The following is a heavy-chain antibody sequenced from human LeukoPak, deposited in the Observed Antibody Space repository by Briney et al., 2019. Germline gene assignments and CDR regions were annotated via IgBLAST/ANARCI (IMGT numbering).Heavy chain of an antibody. CDR1: GFMFSAYV. CDR2: ISSNSKYT. D-gene: IGHD2-8*01. Sequence: PGGSLRLSCAASGFMFSAYVMSWIRQAPGKELEWISYISSNSKYTKYADSVKGRFTISRDNAKKSLYLQMNSLRAEDTAVYYCARANGNKYYFDYWVQGTLVTVSS. J-gene: IGHJ4*02. CDR3: ARANGNKYYFDY. V-gene: IGHV3-11*05.